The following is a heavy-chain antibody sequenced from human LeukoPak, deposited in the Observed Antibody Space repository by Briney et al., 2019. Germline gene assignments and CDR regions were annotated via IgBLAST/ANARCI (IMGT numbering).Heavy chain of an antibody. CDR2: INPNSGGT. CDR3: ARTPKGSIAHNIDY. D-gene: IGHD6-6*01. Sequence: ASVKVSCKASGYTFTGYYMHWVRQAPGQGLGWMGWINPNSGGTNYAQKFQGRVTMTRDTSISTAYMELSRLRSDDTAVYYCARTPKGSIAHNIDYWGQGTLVTVSS. V-gene: IGHV1-2*02. CDR1: GYTFTGYY. J-gene: IGHJ4*02.